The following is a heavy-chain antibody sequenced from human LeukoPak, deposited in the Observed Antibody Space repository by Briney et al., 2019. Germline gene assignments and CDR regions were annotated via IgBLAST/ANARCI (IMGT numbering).Heavy chain of an antibody. V-gene: IGHV3-74*01. CDR2: INTDGSGT. D-gene: IGHD4-17*01. CDR1: GFTFSNYD. J-gene: IGHJ4*02. CDR3: ARDDYGDYGLLDY. Sequence: GGSLRLSCAASGFTFSNYDMHWVRQAPGKGLMWVSRINTDGSGTNYADSVKGRFTFSRDNAKNTLYLQMNSLRAEDTAVYYCARDDYGDYGLLDYWGQGTLVTVSS.